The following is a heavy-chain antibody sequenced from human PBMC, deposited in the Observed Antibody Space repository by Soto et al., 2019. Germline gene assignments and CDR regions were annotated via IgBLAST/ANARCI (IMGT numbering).Heavy chain of an antibody. CDR3: ARGLILWFGELSRRGGYYYYMDV. CDR1: GGSLSGYQ. J-gene: IGHJ6*03. V-gene: IGHV4-34*01. Sequence: QVQLQQWGAGLLKPSETLSLTCAVYGGSLSGYQWSWIRQTPGKGLEWIGEINDSGNINYNPSLKGRVTILLDPARKPISLKLSAVTAADSAVYYCARGLILWFGELSRRGGYYYYMDVWGKGTTVAVSS. D-gene: IGHD3-10*01. CDR2: INDSGNI.